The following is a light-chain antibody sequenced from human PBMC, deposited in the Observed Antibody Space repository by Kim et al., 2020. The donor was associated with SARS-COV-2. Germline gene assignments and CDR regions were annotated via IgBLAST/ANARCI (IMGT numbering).Light chain of an antibody. V-gene: IGKV3-20*01. CDR3: QQYDYSPFT. CDR1: PTVSSSK. J-gene: IGKJ2*01. Sequence: EVVLTQSPGTLSLSPGERATLPGRASPTVSSSKLAWYQHKPGQTPRLLIYGTSSRATGIPDRFSGSGSGTDFTLTISRLEPEDFALYYCQQYDYSPFTFGQGTKLEI. CDR2: GTS.